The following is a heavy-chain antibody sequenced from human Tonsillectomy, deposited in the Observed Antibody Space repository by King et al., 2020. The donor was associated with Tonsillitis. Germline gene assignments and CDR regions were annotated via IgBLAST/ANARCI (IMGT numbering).Heavy chain of an antibody. J-gene: IGHJ4*02. V-gene: IGHV3-30*18. Sequence: HVQLVESGGGVVQPGRSLRLSCAASGFTFSSYGMHWVRQAPGKGLEWVAVISHDGSNKYYADSVKGRFTISRDSSKNTLYLQMNSLRAEDTALYYCSKRAAYDILTGYYPYYFDYWGQGTLVTVSS. CDR2: ISHDGSNK. CDR1: GFTFSSYG. CDR3: SKRAAYDILTGYYPYYFDY. D-gene: IGHD3-9*01.